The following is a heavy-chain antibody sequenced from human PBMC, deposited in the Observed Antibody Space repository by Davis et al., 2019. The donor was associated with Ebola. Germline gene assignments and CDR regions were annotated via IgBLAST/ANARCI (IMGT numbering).Heavy chain of an antibody. D-gene: IGHD4-17*01. CDR1: GYTFTSYY. CDR3: ASGTTVTTGVDN. V-gene: IGHV1-2*06. CDR2: INPNSGGT. J-gene: IGHJ4*02. Sequence: ASVTVSCKASGYTFTSYYMHWVRQAPGQGLEWMGRINPNSGGTNYAQRFQGRVTMTRDTSISTAYMELSRLTSDDTAVYYCASGTTVTTGVDNWGQGTLVTVSS.